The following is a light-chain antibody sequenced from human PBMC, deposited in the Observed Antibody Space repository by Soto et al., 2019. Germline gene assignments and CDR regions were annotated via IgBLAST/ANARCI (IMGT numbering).Light chain of an antibody. Sequence: EIVLVQSPGTLSLSPGERATLSCRASQSISNNYLAWYQQKPGQAPRLLIYGASSRATGVPDRFSGSGTGTDFSLTITRLEPEDFAVYYCQQYGVSPLMYTFGQGTKVGF. CDR2: GAS. J-gene: IGKJ2*01. CDR1: QSISNNY. CDR3: QQYGVSPLMYT. V-gene: IGKV3-20*01.